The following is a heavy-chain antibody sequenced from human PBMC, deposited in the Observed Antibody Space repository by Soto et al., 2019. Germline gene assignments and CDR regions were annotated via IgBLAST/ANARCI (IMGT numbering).Heavy chain of an antibody. Sequence: EVQLLESGGGLVQPGGSLRLSCAASGFTFSSYAMSWVRQAPGKGLEWVSAISGSGGSTYYADSVKGRFTISRDNSKNTLYLQMNSLKTEDTAVYYCTGAPYGDYYFDYWGQGTLVTVSS. J-gene: IGHJ4*02. CDR1: GFTFSSYA. CDR2: ISGSGGST. CDR3: TGAPYGDYYFDY. V-gene: IGHV3-23*01. D-gene: IGHD4-17*01.